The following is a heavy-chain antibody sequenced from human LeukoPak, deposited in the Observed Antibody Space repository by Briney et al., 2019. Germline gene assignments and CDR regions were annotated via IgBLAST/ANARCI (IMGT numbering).Heavy chain of an antibody. J-gene: IGHJ6*02. Sequence: GRSLRLSCAASGFTFDDYAMHWVRQAPGKGLEGVSGISWNSGSIGYADSVKGRFTISRDNAKNSLYLQMNSLRAEDTALYYCAKDNYYGSGLGGYGMDVWGQGTTVTVSS. CDR1: GFTFDDYA. V-gene: IGHV3-9*01. CDR2: ISWNSGSI. D-gene: IGHD3-10*01. CDR3: AKDNYYGSGLGGYGMDV.